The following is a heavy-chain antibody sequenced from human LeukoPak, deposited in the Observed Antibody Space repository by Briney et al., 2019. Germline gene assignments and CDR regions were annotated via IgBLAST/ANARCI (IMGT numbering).Heavy chain of an antibody. Sequence: ASVKVSCKASGYTFTSYAMHWARQAPGQRLEWMGWINAGNGNTKYSQEFQGRVTITRDTSASTAYMELSSLRSEDMAVYYCARVPICGGDCYSFDYWGQGTLVTVSS. CDR2: INAGNGNT. V-gene: IGHV1-3*03. D-gene: IGHD2-21*02. CDR3: ARVPICGGDCYSFDY. J-gene: IGHJ4*02. CDR1: GYTFTSYA.